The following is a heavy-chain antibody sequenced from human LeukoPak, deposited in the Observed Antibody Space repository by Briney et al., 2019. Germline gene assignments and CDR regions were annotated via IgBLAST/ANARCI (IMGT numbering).Heavy chain of an antibody. J-gene: IGHJ4*02. D-gene: IGHD5-12*01. V-gene: IGHV3-66*01. CDR2: IYSGGTT. Sequence: GGSLRLSCAVSGFTVSSNYMNWVRQAPGKGLEWVSVIYSGGTTYYADSVKGRFTISRDNSKNTLYLQMNSLRAEDTAVYYCARGGIVATIWGFDYWGQGTLVTVSS. CDR3: ARGGIVATIWGFDY. CDR1: GFTVSSNY.